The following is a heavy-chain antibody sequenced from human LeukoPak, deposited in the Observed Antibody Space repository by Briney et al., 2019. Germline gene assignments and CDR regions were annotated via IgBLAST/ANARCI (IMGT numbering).Heavy chain of an antibody. V-gene: IGHV3-30*02. D-gene: IGHD3-22*01. J-gene: IGHJ4*02. Sequence: GESLRLSCEASGFTFSNYGMHWVRQAPGKGLEWVAFIRYDGSNKYYTDSVKGRFTISRDNSKNTLYLQMNSLRVEDTAVYYCATLPYYYDSSGSYYFDYWGQGTLVTVSS. CDR3: ATLPYYYDSSGSYYFDY. CDR2: IRYDGSNK. CDR1: GFTFSNYG.